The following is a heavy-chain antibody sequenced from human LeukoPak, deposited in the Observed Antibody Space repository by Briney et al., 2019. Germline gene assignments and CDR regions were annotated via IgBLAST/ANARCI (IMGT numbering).Heavy chain of an antibody. CDR3: AKGPTPISGVVIPDNWFDP. V-gene: IGHV3-23*01. D-gene: IGHD3-3*01. Sequence: GGSLRLSCAASGFTFSSYAMSWVRQAPGKGLEWVSAISGSGGSTYYADSVEGRFTISRDNSKNTLYLQMNSLRAEDTAVYYCAKGPTPISGVVIPDNWFDPWGQGTLVTVSS. J-gene: IGHJ5*02. CDR1: GFTFSSYA. CDR2: ISGSGGST.